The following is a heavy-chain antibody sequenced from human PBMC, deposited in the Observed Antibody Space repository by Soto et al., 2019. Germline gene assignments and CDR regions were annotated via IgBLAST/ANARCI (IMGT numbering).Heavy chain of an antibody. D-gene: IGHD6-6*01. V-gene: IGHV1-18*01. J-gene: IGHJ4*02. Sequence: QVQLVQSGAEVKKPGASVKVSCKASGYTFLSYGITWVRQAPGQGLEWMGWISAYNAHTNYGQKFQDRVSMTTDTSPNTAYLEVRSLKSDDTAFYFCARVFRWSSSSWGFDYWGQGTLVTVSS. CDR3: ARVFRWSSSSWGFDY. CDR1: GYTFLSYG. CDR2: ISAYNAHT.